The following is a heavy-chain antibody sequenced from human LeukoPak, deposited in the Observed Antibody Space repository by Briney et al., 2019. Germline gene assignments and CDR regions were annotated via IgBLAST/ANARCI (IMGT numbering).Heavy chain of an antibody. CDR3: ARGLSYLFYFDY. CDR1: GGSISSDGYY. V-gene: IGHV4-30-2*01. Sequence: SETLSLTCTVSGGSISSDGYYWTWIRQHPGKGLEWIGYIYHSGSTYYNPSLKSRVTISVDRSKNQFSLKLSSVTAADTAVYYCARGLSYLFYFDYWGQGTLVTVSS. J-gene: IGHJ4*02. D-gene: IGHD2/OR15-2a*01. CDR2: IYHSGST.